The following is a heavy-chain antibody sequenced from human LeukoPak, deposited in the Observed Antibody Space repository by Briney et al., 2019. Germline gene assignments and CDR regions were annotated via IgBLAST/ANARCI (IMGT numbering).Heavy chain of an antibody. CDR1: GYTFTGYY. V-gene: IGHV1-2*02. D-gene: IGHD5-18*01. Sequence: GASVKVSCKASGYTFTGYYMHWVRQAPGQGLEWMGWINPNSGGTNYAQKFQGRVTMTRDTSTTSAYMELSSLIFDDTAVYYCARDLGYGYGSVWHKYFDYWGHGTLVTVSS. CDR2: INPNSGGT. J-gene: IGHJ4*01. CDR3: ARDLGYGYGSVWHKYFDY.